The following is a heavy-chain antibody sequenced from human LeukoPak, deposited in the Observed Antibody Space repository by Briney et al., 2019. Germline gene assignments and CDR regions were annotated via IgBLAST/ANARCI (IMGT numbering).Heavy chain of an antibody. CDR1: GGSISSGGYS. J-gene: IGHJ4*02. Sequence: SQTLSLTCAVSGGSISSGGYSWSWIRQPPGKGLEWIGYIYHSGSTYYNPSLKSRVTISVDRSKNQFSLKLSSVTAADTAVNYCARDYYGLDYWGQGTLVTVSS. CDR2: IYHSGST. CDR3: ARDYYGLDY. D-gene: IGHD3-10*01. V-gene: IGHV4-30-2*01.